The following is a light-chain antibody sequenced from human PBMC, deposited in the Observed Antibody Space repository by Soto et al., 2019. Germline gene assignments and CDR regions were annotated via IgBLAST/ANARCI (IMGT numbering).Light chain of an antibody. V-gene: IGKV1-39*01. J-gene: IGKJ1*01. CDR3: QQTFSNPPWT. Sequence: DIQMTQSPASLSASVGDRVTITCRANQSINSYVNWYQQRPGKAPNLLIYAASTLQSGVPSRFSGSESGTDFTLTISSLLPEDFATYYCQQTFSNPPWTFGQGTKVEIK. CDR2: AAS. CDR1: QSINSY.